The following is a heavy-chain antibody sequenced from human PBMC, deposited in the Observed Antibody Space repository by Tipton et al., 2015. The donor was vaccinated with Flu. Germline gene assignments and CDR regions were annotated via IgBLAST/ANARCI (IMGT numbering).Heavy chain of an antibody. D-gene: IGHD3-16*01. J-gene: IGHJ3*02. CDR1: GYIFNTYY. CDR3: AYLPTFMTQAHDGFDI. V-gene: IGHV1-46*02. Sequence: QSGAEVKRPGASVSVSCKASGYIFNTYYIHWVRQAPGQGLEWMGIIDPSGDTTTYAQKFQGRVTMTRDTSTNTVNMEVTGLTSEDTAVYYCAYLPTFMTQAHDGFDIWGQGTMVTVS. CDR2: IDPSGDTT.